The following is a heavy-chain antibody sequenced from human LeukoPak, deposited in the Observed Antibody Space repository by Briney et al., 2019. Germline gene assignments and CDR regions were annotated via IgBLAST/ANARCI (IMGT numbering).Heavy chain of an antibody. CDR2: INPDSGGT. CDR3: ARGGHYYSYSMDV. CDR1: GYSFTDYY. J-gene: IGHJ6*03. V-gene: IGHV1-2*02. Sequence: ASVKVSCKASGYSFTDYYMHWVRQAPGQGLESMGWINPDSGGTNYPQKFQGRVTMTRDTSISTAYMELSRLRSDDTAVCYCARGGHYYSYSMDVWGKGTTVTVSS.